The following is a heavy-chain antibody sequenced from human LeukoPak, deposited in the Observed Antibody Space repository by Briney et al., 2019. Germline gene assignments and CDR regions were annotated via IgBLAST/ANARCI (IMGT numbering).Heavy chain of an antibody. J-gene: IGHJ4*02. CDR1: GGSFSGYY. V-gene: IGHV4-34*01. D-gene: IGHD3-10*01. CDR3: ARGLSPGN. Sequence: NPSQTLSLTCTVYGGSFSGYYWSWIRQPPGKGLEWIGEINHSGSTNYNPSLKSRVTISVDTSKNQFSLKLSSVTAADAAVYYCARGLSPGNWGQGTLVTVSS. CDR2: INHSGST.